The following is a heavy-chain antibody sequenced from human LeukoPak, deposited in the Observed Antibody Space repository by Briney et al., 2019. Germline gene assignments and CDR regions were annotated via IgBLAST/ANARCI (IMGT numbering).Heavy chain of an antibody. J-gene: IGHJ4*02. V-gene: IGHV4-30-4*01. CDR3: VRVKEYFDY. Sequence: QTLSLTCTVSGGSISSGGYYWSWIRQPPGTGLEWIGYIHYSGSTYYNPSLKSRVTISVHTSNNQFSLKLSSVTAADTAVYYCVRVKEYFDYWGQGTLVTVSS. CDR2: IHYSGST. CDR1: GGSISSGGYY.